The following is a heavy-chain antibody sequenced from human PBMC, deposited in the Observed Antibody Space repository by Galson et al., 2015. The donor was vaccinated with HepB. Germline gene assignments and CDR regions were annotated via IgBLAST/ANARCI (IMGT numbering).Heavy chain of an antibody. V-gene: IGHV1-46*04. CDR1: GYTFTSYY. J-gene: IGHJ3*02. D-gene: IGHD3-22*01. Sequence: SVKVSCKASGYTFTSYYMHWVRQAPGQGLEWMGIINPSGGSTSYAQKLQGRVTMTRDTSTSTVHMELSSLRSEDTAVYYCARGAYYYHSSGYSDAFDIWGQGTMVTVSS. CDR2: INPSGGST. CDR3: ARGAYYYHSSGYSDAFDI.